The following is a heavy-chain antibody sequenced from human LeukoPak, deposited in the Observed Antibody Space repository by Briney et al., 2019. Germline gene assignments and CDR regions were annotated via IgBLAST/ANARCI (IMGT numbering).Heavy chain of an antibody. CDR2: INHSGST. Sequence: SETLSLTCAVYGGSFSGYYWSWIRQPPGKGLGWIGEINHSGSTNYNPSLKSRVTISVDTSKNQFSLKLSSVTAADTAVYYCARAARRSYYNGWGQGTLVTVSS. CDR1: GGSFSGYY. D-gene: IGHD3-10*01. J-gene: IGHJ4*02. V-gene: IGHV4-34*01. CDR3: ARAARRSYYNG.